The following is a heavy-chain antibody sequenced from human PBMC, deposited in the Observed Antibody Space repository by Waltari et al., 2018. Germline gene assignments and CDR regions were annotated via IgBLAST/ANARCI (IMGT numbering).Heavy chain of an antibody. V-gene: IGHV3-23*01. CDR1: GFTFSSYA. Sequence: GGSLRLSCAASGFTFSSYAMSWVRQAPGKGLEWVSAISGSGGSTYYADSVKGRFTISRDNSKNTLYLQMNSLRAEDTAVYYCAKGLYYDSSGYYPDDAFDIWGQGTMVTVSS. D-gene: IGHD3-22*01. J-gene: IGHJ3*02. CDR2: ISGSGGST. CDR3: AKGLYYDSSGYYPDDAFDI.